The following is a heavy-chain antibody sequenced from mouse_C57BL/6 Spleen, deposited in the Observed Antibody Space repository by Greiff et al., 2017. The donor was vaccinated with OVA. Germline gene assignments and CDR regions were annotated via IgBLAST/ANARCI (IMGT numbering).Heavy chain of an antibody. CDR2: IWSGGST. CDR1: GFSLTSYC. Sequence: VQLMESGPGLVQPSHSLSITCTVSGFSLTSYCVHWVRQSPGKGLEWLGVIWSGGSTDYNAAFISRLSISKDNSKSQVFFKMNSLQADDTAIYYCARENANLPHYFGSSLCYFDYWGQGTTLTVSS. CDR3: ARENANLPHYFGSSLCYFDY. J-gene: IGHJ2*01. D-gene: IGHD1-1*01. V-gene: IGHV2-2*01.